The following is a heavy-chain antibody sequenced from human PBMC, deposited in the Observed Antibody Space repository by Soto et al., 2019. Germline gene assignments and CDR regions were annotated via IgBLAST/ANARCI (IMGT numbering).Heavy chain of an antibody. Sequence: QVQLVQSGAEVKMPGSSVKVSCKVSGGTFVSYAISWVRQAPGPGLEWVGGIIPLFGTSTSAQKFQDRVTITADRSTSTAYLELLSLRSEDTAVYYCARDRPSQDWYFDLWGRGTLVTVSS. J-gene: IGHJ2*01. CDR2: IIPLFGTS. V-gene: IGHV1-69*06. CDR3: ARDRPSQDWYFDL. CDR1: GGTFVSYA.